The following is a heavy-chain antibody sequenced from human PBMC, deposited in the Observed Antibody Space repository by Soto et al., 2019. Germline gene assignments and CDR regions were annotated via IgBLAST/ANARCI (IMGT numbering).Heavy chain of an antibody. CDR3: ARVAVGDYDSSGYIPLDFDY. D-gene: IGHD3-22*01. Sequence: SETLSLTCTFSGCSVSSGSYYWSWIRQPPGKGLEWIGYIYYSGSTNYNPSLKSRVTISVDTSKNQFSLKLSSVTAADTAVYYCARVAVGDYDSSGYIPLDFDYWGQGTLVTVSS. CDR2: IYYSGST. V-gene: IGHV4-61*01. CDR1: GCSVSSGSYY. J-gene: IGHJ4*02.